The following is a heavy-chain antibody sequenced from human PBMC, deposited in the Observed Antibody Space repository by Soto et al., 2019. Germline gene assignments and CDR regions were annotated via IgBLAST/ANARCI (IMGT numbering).Heavy chain of an antibody. CDR2: TYYRSKWYN. D-gene: IGHD6-19*01. Sequence: QSQTLSLTCAISGDSVSSNSAAWNWIRQSPSRGLEWLGRTYYRSKWYNDYAVSVKSRITINPVTSKNQFSLQLNSVTPEDTAVYYCARDVGRGPWLVHGGGFDYWGQGTLVTVSS. V-gene: IGHV6-1*01. CDR1: GDSVSSNSAA. J-gene: IGHJ4*02. CDR3: ARDVGRGPWLVHGGGFDY.